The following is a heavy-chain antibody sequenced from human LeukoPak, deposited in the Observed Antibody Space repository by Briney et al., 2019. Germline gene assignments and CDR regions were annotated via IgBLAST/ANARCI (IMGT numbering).Heavy chain of an antibody. D-gene: IGHD3-9*01. J-gene: IGHJ3*01. CDR3: ARGSLRYFDDTTSDAFDV. CDR2: TRNKANSYTT. CDR1: GFTFSSYG. V-gene: IGHV3-72*01. Sequence: PGGSLRLSCAASGFTFSSYGMHWVRQAPGKGLEWVGRTRNKANSYTTEYAASVKGRFTISRDDSKNSLYLQMNSLKTEDTAVYYCARGSLRYFDDTTSDAFDVWGQGTMVTVSS.